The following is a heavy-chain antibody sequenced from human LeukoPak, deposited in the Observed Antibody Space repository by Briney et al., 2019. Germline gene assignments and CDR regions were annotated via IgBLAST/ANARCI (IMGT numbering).Heavy chain of an antibody. V-gene: IGHV3-33*01. CDR1: GFSFSSYD. Sequence: GGSLRLSCAASGFSFSSYDMHWVRQPPGKGLEWVAFIWYDGTNKYYADSVKGRFTISRDNAKNSVYLQMNRLRAEDTAVYYCARGSNWFDPWGQGTLVTVSS. J-gene: IGHJ5*02. CDR3: ARGSNWFDP. CDR2: IWYDGTNK.